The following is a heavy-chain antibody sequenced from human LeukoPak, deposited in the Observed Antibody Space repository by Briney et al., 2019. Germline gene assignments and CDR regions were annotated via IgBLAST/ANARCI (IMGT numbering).Heavy chain of an antibody. CDR2: ISSTTI. CDR1: GFIFSSYS. V-gene: IGHV3-48*04. J-gene: IGHJ6*03. D-gene: IGHD1-7*01. CDR3: ARNRFPITGTTNNYYYMDV. Sequence: GGSLRLSCAASGFIFSSYSMNWVRQAPGKGLEWLSYISSTTIYYADSVKGRFTISRDNAKNSLYLQMNSLKAEDTAVYYCARNRFPITGTTNNYYYMDVWGKGTTVTVSS.